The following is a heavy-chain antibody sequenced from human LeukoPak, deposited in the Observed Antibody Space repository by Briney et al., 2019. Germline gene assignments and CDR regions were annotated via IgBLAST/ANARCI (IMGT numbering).Heavy chain of an antibody. V-gene: IGHV4-39*01. D-gene: IGHD4-17*01. J-gene: IGHJ3*02. CDR3: ATTTVHDAFDI. CDR1: GASISSSSYY. Sequence: SETLSFTCAVSGASISSSSYYWGWIRQSPGKGLEWIGSVYSSGTTYYNPSLTSRVSISVDTSKNQFSLKLRSVTAADTAVYYCATTTVHDAFDIWGQGTMVTVSS. CDR2: VYSSGTT.